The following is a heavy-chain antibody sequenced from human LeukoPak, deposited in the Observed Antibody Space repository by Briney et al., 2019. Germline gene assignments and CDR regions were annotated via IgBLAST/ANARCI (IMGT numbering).Heavy chain of an antibody. CDR3: ARGWFGELPYYYYYGMDV. J-gene: IGHJ6*02. D-gene: IGHD3-10*01. CDR2: IRAYNGNT. V-gene: IGHV1-18*01. Sequence: ASVKVSCKASGYTFTSYGISWVRQAPGQGLEWMGWIRAYNGNTNYAQKLQGRVTMTTDTSTSTAYMELRSLRSDDTAVYYCARGWFGELPYYYYYGMDVWGQGTTVTVSS. CDR1: GYTFTSYG.